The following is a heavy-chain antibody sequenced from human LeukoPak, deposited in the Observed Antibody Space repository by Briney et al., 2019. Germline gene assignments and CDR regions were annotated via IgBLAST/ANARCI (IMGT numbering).Heavy chain of an antibody. J-gene: IGHJ4*02. CDR3: ARDHSSGWYSDYFDY. Sequence: ALRLSCAASGFTFISYGMHWVRQAPGKGLAWVAVIWYDGSNKYYADSVKGRFTISRDNSKNTLYLQMNSLRAEDTAVYYCARDHSSGWYSDYFDYWGQGTLVTVSS. V-gene: IGHV3-33*01. CDR2: IWYDGSNK. D-gene: IGHD6-19*01. CDR1: GFTFISYG.